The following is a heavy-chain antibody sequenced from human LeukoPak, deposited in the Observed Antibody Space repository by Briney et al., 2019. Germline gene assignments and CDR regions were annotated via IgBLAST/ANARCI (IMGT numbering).Heavy chain of an antibody. Sequence: AGGSLRLSCAASGFTFRDAWMTRVRQAPGKGLEWVGRIRSRADGGTAEYATAVEGRFTISRDDSTNTLYLHMSNVKTEDTAVYYCAKHIYGVVSIQQWGQGTLVTVSS. CDR2: IRSRADGGTA. D-gene: IGHD3-3*01. J-gene: IGHJ1*01. V-gene: IGHV3-15*01. CDR3: AKHIYGVVSIQQ. CDR1: GFTFRDAW.